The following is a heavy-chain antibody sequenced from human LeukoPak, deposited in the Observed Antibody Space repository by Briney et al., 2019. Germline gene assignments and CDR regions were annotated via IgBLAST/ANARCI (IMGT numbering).Heavy chain of an antibody. Sequence: ASVKVSCKTSGTTFNGYYMHWVRLAPGQGLEWLGWNSPNGAATNYAQKFQGRITMTRDTPITTAYMELSSLTSDDTALYYCATSTGYTFSWGAFDIWGQGTMVTVSS. D-gene: IGHD1-1*01. CDR3: ATSTGYTFSWGAFDI. V-gene: IGHV1-2*02. J-gene: IGHJ3*02. CDR2: NSPNGAAT. CDR1: GTTFNGYY.